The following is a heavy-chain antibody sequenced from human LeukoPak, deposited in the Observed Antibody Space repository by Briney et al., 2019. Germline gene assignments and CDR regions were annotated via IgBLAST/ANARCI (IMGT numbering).Heavy chain of an antibody. CDR1: GGSFSGYY. J-gene: IGHJ4*02. Sequence: SETLSLTCAVYGGSFSGYYWSWIRQPPGKGLEWIGEINHSGSTNYNPSLKSRVTISVDASKNQFSLKLSSVTAADTAVYYCARGNNDYVYLSVIDYWGQGTLVTVSS. D-gene: IGHD4-17*01. CDR2: INHSGST. V-gene: IGHV4-34*01. CDR3: ARGNNDYVYLSVIDY.